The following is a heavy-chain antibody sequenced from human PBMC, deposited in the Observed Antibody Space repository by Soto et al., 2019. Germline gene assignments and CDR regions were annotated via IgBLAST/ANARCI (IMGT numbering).Heavy chain of an antibody. V-gene: IGHV4-31*03. CDR2: IYYSGST. J-gene: IGHJ4*02. Sequence: QVQLQESGPGLVKPSQTLSLACTVSGGSISSGGYYWSWIRQHPGKGLEWIGYIYYSGSTYYNPSLKSRVTISVDTSKNQFSLKLSSVTAADTAVYYCAGTIAAAGTGVDYWGQGTLVTVSS. CDR3: AGTIAAAGTGVDY. CDR1: GGSISSGGYY. D-gene: IGHD6-13*01.